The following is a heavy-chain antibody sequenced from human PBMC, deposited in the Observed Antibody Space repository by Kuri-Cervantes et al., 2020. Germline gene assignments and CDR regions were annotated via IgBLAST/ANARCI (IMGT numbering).Heavy chain of an antibody. CDR2: IRGSGGST. CDR1: GFSFGSYA. V-gene: IGHV3-23*01. Sequence: GESLKISCAASGFSFGSYAMHWVRQAPGKGLEWVSAIRGSGGSTYSADSVKGRFTISRDNSKNTVDLQMNSLRAEDTAVYYCARERRAGTPGWFDPWGQGTLVTVSS. J-gene: IGHJ5*02. CDR3: ARERRAGTPGWFDP. D-gene: IGHD6-13*01.